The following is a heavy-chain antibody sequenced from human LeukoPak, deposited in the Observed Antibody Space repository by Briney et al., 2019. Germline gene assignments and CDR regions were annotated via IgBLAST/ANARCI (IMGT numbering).Heavy chain of an antibody. CDR2: MWYDGSDK. J-gene: IGHJ4*02. D-gene: IGHD1-20*01. CDR3: ARRRYNWNAIDY. V-gene: IGHV3-33*01. Sequence: GGSLRLSCVASGFTFSSYGMHWVRQAPGKGLEWVAVMWYDGSDKYHADSVKGRFTISRDNSKNTLYLQMNSLRAEDTAVYYCARRRYNWNAIDYWGQGTLVTVSS. CDR1: GFTFSSYG.